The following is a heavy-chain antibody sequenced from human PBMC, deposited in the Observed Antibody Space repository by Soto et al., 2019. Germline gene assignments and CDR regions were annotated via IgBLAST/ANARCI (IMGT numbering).Heavy chain of an antibody. CDR2: ISGSGGST. J-gene: IGHJ4*02. CDR1: GFTFSSYA. CDR3: ATRTDPLSSSFDY. D-gene: IGHD6-13*01. Sequence: GGSLRLSCAASGFTFSSYAMSWVRQAPGKGLEWVSAISGSGGSTYYADSVKGRFTISRDNSKNTLYLHMNSLRAEDTAVYYCATRTDPLSSSFDYWGQGTLVTVSS. V-gene: IGHV3-23*01.